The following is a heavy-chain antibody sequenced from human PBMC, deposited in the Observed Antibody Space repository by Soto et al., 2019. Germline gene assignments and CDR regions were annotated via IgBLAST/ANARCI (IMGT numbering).Heavy chain of an antibody. CDR1: GGSFSGYY. J-gene: IGHJ6*02. V-gene: IGHV4-34*01. CDR3: ARGFPLVPSYYYYYYGMDV. D-gene: IGHD6-13*01. Sequence: SETLSLTCAVYGGSFSGYYWSWIRRPPGKGLEWIGEINHSKSTNYNPSLKSRVTISVDTSKNQFSLKLSSVTAADTAVYYCARGFPLVPSYYYYYYGMDVWGQGTTVTVS. CDR2: INHSKST.